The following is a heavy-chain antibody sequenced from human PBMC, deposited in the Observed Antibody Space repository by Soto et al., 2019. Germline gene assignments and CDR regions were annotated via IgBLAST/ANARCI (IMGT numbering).Heavy chain of an antibody. Sequence: EVQLVESGGGLVQRGGSLRLSCAASGFTFSSYEVNWVREAPGKGLEWVSYISSSGNTIYYADSVKGRFTISRDNAKNSLYLQMNSLRAEDTAVYYCAREDSIAARPFDYWGQGTLVTVSS. CDR2: ISSSGNTI. J-gene: IGHJ4*02. CDR1: GFTFSSYE. D-gene: IGHD6-6*01. CDR3: AREDSIAARPFDY. V-gene: IGHV3-48*03.